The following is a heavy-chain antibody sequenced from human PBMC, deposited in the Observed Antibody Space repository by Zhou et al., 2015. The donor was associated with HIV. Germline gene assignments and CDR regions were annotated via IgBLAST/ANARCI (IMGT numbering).Heavy chain of an antibody. Sequence: QVQLVQSGAEVKKPGASVRVSCKASGFTFTGHYLHWVRQAPGQGLEWMGWINPNTGSRNYEQKFQGRVSMTRDTSISTVYMELTSLTYDDTAVFYCARGPPWGLIDFWGQGTLVTVSS. CDR2: INPNTGSR. V-gene: IGHV1-2*02. D-gene: IGHD1-26*01. J-gene: IGHJ4*02. CDR1: GFTFTGHY. CDR3: ARGPPWGLIDF.